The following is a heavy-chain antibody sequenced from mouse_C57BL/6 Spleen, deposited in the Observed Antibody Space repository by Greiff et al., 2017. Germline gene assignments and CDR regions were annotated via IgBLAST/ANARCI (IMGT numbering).Heavy chain of an antibody. Sequence: QVQLQQSGAELVRPGASVKLSCKASGYTFTDYYINWVKQRPGQGLEWIARIYPGSGNTYYNEKFKGKGTLTAEKSSSTAYMQLSSLTSEDSAVYFCATRGHYYGSNYAMDYWGQGTSVTVSS. CDR3: ATRGHYYGSNYAMDY. J-gene: IGHJ4*01. CDR2: IYPGSGNT. D-gene: IGHD1-1*01. CDR1: GYTFTDYY. V-gene: IGHV1-76*01.